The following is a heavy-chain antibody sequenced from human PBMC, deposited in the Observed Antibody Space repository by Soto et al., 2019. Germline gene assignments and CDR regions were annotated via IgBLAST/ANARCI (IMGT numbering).Heavy chain of an antibody. J-gene: IGHJ4*02. CDR3: AKGRESSGSYRPFDY. Sequence: LRLSCAASGFTFSSSAMSLVRQAPVKGLEWVSAISAGAVATNYADSVKGRFTISRDNSKDTLYLQMNSLRAEDTAVYYCAKGRESSGSYRPFDYWGQGALVTVSS. CDR1: GFTFSSSA. V-gene: IGHV3-23*01. D-gene: IGHD3-22*01. CDR2: ISAGAVAT.